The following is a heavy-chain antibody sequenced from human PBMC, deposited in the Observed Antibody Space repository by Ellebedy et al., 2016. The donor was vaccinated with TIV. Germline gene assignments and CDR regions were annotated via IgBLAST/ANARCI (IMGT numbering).Heavy chain of an antibody. J-gene: IGHJ6*02. D-gene: IGHD3-10*01. CDR2: ISGSGDAT. CDR3: AKRVTMVRGVITYYHYAMDV. CDR1: GFPFGNFA. V-gene: IGHV3-23*01. Sequence: PGGSLRLSCAASGFPFGNFAMSWVRQAPGKGLEWVAGISGSGDATFDGDSVKGRLSISRDNSKNTLYLQMNSLSAEDTAVYYCAKRVTMVRGVITYYHYAMDVWGQGTTVTVSS.